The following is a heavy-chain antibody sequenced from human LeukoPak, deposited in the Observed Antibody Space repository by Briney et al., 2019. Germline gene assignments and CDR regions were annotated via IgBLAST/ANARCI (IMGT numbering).Heavy chain of an antibody. CDR2: IYYSGST. V-gene: IGHV4-59*01. J-gene: IGHJ6*03. CDR1: GGSISSYY. Sequence: PSETLSLTCTVSGGSISSYYWSWIRQPPGKGLEWIGYIYYSGSTNYNPSLKSRVTISVDTSKNQFSLKLSSVTAADTAVYYCARVQGYCSGGSCYPRNYMDVWGKGTTVTISS. CDR3: ARVQGYCSGGSCYPRNYMDV. D-gene: IGHD2-15*01.